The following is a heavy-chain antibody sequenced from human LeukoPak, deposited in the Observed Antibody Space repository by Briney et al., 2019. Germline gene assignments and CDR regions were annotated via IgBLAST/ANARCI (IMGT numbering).Heavy chain of an antibody. J-gene: IGHJ4*02. CDR3: ARKGYNHGGNDY. V-gene: IGHV1-3*01. D-gene: IGHD5-24*01. CDR1: GYTFTSYA. CDR2: INAGNGNT. Sequence: ASVKVSCKASGYTFTSYAMHWVRQAPGQRLEWMVWINAGNGNTKYSQKFQGRVTITRDTSASTAYMELSSLRSEDTAVYYCARKGYNHGGNDYWGQGTLVTVSS.